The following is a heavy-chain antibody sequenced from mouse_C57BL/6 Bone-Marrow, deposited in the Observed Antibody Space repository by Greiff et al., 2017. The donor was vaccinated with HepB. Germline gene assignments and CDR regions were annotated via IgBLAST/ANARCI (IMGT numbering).Heavy chain of an antibody. CDR3: ARGGYYGPYAMDY. CDR2: ISSGSSTI. Sequence: EVHLVESGGGLVKPGGSLKLSCAASGFTFSDYGMHWVRQAPEKGLEWVAYISSGSSTIYYADTVKGRFTISRDNAKNTLFLQMTSLRSEDTAMYYCARGGYYGPYAMDYWGQGTSVTLSS. D-gene: IGHD1-2*01. J-gene: IGHJ4*01. CDR1: GFTFSDYG. V-gene: IGHV5-17*01.